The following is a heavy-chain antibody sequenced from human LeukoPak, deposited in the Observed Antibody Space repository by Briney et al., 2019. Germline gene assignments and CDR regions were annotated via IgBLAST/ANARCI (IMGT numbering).Heavy chain of an antibody. Sequence: TGGSLRLSCTASGFTFSSYEMNWVRQAPGKGPEWVSHISSSGTIIYYADSVKGRFTISRDNAKNSLYLQMNSLRAEDTAVYYCARAMTSWGQGTLVTVSS. CDR1: GFTFSSYE. D-gene: IGHD4-11*01. V-gene: IGHV3-48*03. J-gene: IGHJ4*02. CDR3: ARAMTS. CDR2: ISSSGTII.